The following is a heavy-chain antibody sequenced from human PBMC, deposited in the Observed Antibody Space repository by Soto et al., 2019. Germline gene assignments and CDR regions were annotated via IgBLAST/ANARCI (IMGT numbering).Heavy chain of an antibody. J-gene: IGHJ5*02. D-gene: IGHD3-3*01. CDR1: GGSISSGGYY. CDR3: ARAHDFWSGYSASAWVRWFDP. Sequence: QVQLQESGPGLVKPSQTLSLTCTVSGGSISSGGYYWSWIRQHPGKGLEWIGYIYYSGSTYYNPSLRSRVTISADTSKNQFSLKLSSVTAADTAVYYCARAHDFWSGYSASAWVRWFDPWGQGTLVTVSS. V-gene: IGHV4-31*03. CDR2: IYYSGST.